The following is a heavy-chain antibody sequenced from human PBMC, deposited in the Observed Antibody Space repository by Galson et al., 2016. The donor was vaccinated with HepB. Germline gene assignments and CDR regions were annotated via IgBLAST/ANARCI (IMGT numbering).Heavy chain of an antibody. CDR3: ARQYGEYDWFDP. D-gene: IGHD4-17*01. CDR2: IYYSRST. CDR1: GGSISRSSFF. V-gene: IGHV4-39*01. J-gene: IGHJ5*02. Sequence: SETLSLTCTVSGGSISRSSFFWGWIRQPPGKGLEWIGTIYYSRSTYYNPSLKSRVTISVDTSKNQFSLKLSSVTAADTAVYYCARQYGEYDWFDPWGQGTLVTVSS.